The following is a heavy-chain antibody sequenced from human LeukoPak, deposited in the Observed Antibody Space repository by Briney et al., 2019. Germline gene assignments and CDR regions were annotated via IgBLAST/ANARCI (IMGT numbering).Heavy chain of an antibody. J-gene: IGHJ4*02. D-gene: IGHD4-11*01. V-gene: IGHV1-69*13. CDR1: GVSGDTFNSYD. CDR3: ARALYTENSYFDY. CDR2: IIPIYGTA. Sequence: ASVKVSCKASGVSGDTFNSYDFSWLRQAPGQGLQWMGGIIPIYGTAKYTEKFQGRVTITADESTSTAYMELSSLRSEDTAVYYCARALYTENSYFDYWGQGTLVTVSS.